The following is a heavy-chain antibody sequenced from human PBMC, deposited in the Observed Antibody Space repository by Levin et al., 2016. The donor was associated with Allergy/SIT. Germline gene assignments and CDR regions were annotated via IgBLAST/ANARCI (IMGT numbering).Heavy chain of an antibody. CDR1: GFTFSTYA. CDR2: ISGSGDST. J-gene: IGHJ2*01. V-gene: IGHV3-23*01. Sequence: GESLKISCAVSGFTFSTYAMSWVRQAPGKGLEWVSAISGSGDSTYYADSVKGRFAVSRDNSKNTLYLQMNSLRVEDTAVYYCAKELETKFAYFHVWGRGTLVTVSS. CDR3: AKELETKFAYFHV. D-gene: IGHD3-10*02.